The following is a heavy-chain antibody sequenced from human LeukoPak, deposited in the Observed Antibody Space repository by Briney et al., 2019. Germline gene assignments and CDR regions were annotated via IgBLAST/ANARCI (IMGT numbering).Heavy chain of an antibody. CDR2: IWYDGSNK. V-gene: IGHV3-33*01. CDR3: ARGRRYYGSGTERGNWFDP. CDR1: GFTFSSYG. D-gene: IGHD3-10*01. J-gene: IGHJ5*02. Sequence: GGSLRLSCAASGFTFSSYGMHWVRQAPGKGLEWVAVIWYDGSNKYYADSVKGRFTISRDNSKNTLYLQMNSLRAEDTAVYYCARGRRYYGSGTERGNWFDPWGQGTLVTVSS.